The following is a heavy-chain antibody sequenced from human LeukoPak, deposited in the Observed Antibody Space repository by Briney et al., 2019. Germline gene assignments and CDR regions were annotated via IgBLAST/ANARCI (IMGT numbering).Heavy chain of an antibody. V-gene: IGHV4-34*01. CDR2: INHSGST. D-gene: IGHD1-1*01. Sequence: SETLSLTCAVYGGSFSGYYWSWIRQPSGKGLEWIGEINHSGSTNYNPSLKSRVTISVDTSKNQFSLKLSSVTAADTAVYYCAMGYHFDYWGQGTLVTVSS. CDR1: GGSFSGYY. CDR3: AMGYHFDY. J-gene: IGHJ4*02.